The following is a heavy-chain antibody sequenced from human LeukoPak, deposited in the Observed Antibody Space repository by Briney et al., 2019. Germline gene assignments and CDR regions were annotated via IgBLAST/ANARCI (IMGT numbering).Heavy chain of an antibody. CDR1: GGSIFISY. CDR3: ARRAYFDTSGYSPAAGYFDL. CDR2: IYSTGIT. J-gene: IGHJ2*01. V-gene: IGHV4-59*08. Sequence: SSETLSLTCTVSGGSIFISYWNWIRQPPGRGLEWIGYIYSTGITSYNPSLESRGTISIATSKNQFSLRLNSVTAADTAFYYCARRAYFDTSGYSPAAGYFDLWGRGTLVTVSS. D-gene: IGHD3-22*01.